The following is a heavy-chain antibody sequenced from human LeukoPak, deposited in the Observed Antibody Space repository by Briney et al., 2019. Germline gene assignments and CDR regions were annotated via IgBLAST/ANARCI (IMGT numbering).Heavy chain of an antibody. D-gene: IGHD3-10*01. CDR2: MSSSSIFK. CDR1: GFTFSDYY. Sequence: GGSLRLSCAASGFTFSDYYMSWIRQAPGKGLEWISSMSSSSIFKHYADSVKGRFTISRDNSKNTLYLQMNSLRAEDTAVYYCARDRRDYGSGNFDIWGQGTMVTVSS. V-gene: IGHV3-11*05. J-gene: IGHJ3*02. CDR3: ARDRRDYGSGNFDI.